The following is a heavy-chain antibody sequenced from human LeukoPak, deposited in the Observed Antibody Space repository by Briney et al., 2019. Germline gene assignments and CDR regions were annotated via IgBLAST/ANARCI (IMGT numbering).Heavy chain of an antibody. CDR1: GFTFSNSA. CDR2: ISFDGTNK. D-gene: IGHD3/OR15-3a*01. Sequence: GGSLRLSCAASGFTFSNSAMHWVRQAPGKGLEWVAVISFDGTNKYYADSVKGRFTVSRDNSKNTLYLQMNGLRAEDTAVYYCAKDRGAAWTGGYGAGGFDIWGQGTMVIVSS. V-gene: IGHV3-30-3*01. CDR3: AKDRGAAWTGGYGAGGFDI. J-gene: IGHJ3*02.